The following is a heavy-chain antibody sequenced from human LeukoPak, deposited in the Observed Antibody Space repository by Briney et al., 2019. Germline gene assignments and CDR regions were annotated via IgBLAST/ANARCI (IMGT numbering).Heavy chain of an antibody. D-gene: IGHD5-24*01. CDR1: GYSFLDYG. CDR2: IYPADSDT. V-gene: IGHV5-51*01. J-gene: IGHJ4*02. Sequence: GESLKIFCNGSGYSFLDYGIDCVRKMPGPGLEWMGIIYPADSDTRYSPSFQGQVTISADKSINTAFLQWSTLKASDTATYYCVRRRGDGCNSTFDYWGQGTLVTVPS. CDR3: VRRRGDGCNSTFDY.